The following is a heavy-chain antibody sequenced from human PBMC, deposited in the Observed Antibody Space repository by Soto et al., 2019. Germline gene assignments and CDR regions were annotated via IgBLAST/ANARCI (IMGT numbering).Heavy chain of an antibody. D-gene: IGHD3-10*01. J-gene: IGHJ4*02. CDR1: GNPFGSRA. CDR2: ITDTGGDT. CDR3: ARGSTDSYPGSRISDF. Sequence: GGSLRLSCVASGNPFGSRAMSWVRQAPGEGLEWVSTITDTGGDTKYADSVRGRFTMSRDNSKKTLYLQMNSLRVEDSALYYCARGSTDSYPGSRISDFWGRGTLVTVSS. V-gene: IGHV3-23*01.